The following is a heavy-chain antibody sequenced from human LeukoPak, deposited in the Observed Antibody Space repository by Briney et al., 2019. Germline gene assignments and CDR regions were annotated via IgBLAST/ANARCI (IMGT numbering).Heavy chain of an antibody. CDR1: GYTFTSYG. J-gene: IGHJ6*02. CDR2: ISAYNGNT. Sequence: ASVKVSCKASGYTFTSYGISWVRQAPGQGLEWMGWISAYNGNTNYAQKLQGRVTMTTDTSTSTAYMELRSLRPDDTAVYYCAREEPVDYYYGMDVWGQGTTVTVSS. CDR3: AREEPVDYYYGMDV. V-gene: IGHV1-18*01.